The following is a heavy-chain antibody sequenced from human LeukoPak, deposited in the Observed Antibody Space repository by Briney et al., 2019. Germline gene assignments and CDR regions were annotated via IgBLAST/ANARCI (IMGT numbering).Heavy chain of an antibody. CDR3: ARWLWFGDRNLDY. J-gene: IGHJ4*02. CDR1: GYTFSDYY. D-gene: IGHD3-10*01. V-gene: IGHV1-2*02. CDR2: INPNSGGT. Sequence: ASVKVSCKASGYTFSDYYIHWVRQAPGQGLEWMGWINPNSGGTNYPQKFQGRVTMTRDTSISTAYMELSRLRSDDTAVYYCARWLWFGDRNLDYWGQGTLVTVSS.